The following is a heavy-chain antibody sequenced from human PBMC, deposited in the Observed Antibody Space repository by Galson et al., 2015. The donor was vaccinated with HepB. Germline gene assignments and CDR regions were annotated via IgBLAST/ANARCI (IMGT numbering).Heavy chain of an antibody. J-gene: IGHJ4*02. V-gene: IGHV3-74*01. D-gene: IGHD1-26*01. CDR1: GFTFSSYW. CDR3: ARIQSGSYWGIDY. CDR2: INSDGSST. Sequence: SLRLSCAASGFTFSSYWMHWVRQTPGKGLVWVSRINSDGSSTNYADSVKGRFTISRDNAKNTLYLQMNSLRAEDTAVYYCARIQSGSYWGIDYWGQGTLVTVSS.